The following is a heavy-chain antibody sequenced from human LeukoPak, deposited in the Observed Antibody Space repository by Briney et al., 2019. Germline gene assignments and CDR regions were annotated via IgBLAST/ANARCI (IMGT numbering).Heavy chain of an antibody. CDR2: INHTGSP. CDR1: RYSISRGSN. D-gene: IGHD1-20*01. J-gene: IGHJ4*02. Sequence: SETLSLTCGASRYSISRGSNWAWFRQPPGKGLEWFATINHTGSPYYTPSLKSRVPISVDTSKNEFSLNLNSVTAADTAVYFCARAGWIITSGIDYWGQGALVTVSS. CDR3: ARAGWIITSGIDY. V-gene: IGHV4-38-2*01.